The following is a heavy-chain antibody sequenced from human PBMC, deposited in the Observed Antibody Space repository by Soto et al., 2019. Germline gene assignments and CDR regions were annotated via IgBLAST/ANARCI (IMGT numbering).Heavy chain of an antibody. CDR1: GYTFTGYY. CDR2: INPNSGGT. V-gene: IGHV1-2*02. CDR3: ARGDYSSGWYGLFDY. J-gene: IGHJ4*02. D-gene: IGHD6-19*01. Sequence: ASVKVSCKASGYTFTGYYMHWVRRAPGQGLEWMGWINPNSGGTNYAQKFQGRVTMTRDTSISTAYMELSRLRSDDTAVYYCARGDYSSGWYGLFDYWGQGTLVTVSS.